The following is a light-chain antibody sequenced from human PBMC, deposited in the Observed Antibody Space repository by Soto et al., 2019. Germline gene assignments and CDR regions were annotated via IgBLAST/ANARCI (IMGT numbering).Light chain of an antibody. CDR3: QSYDSSLSGWVV. V-gene: IGLV1-40*01. CDR2: GNS. J-gene: IGLJ2*01. Sequence: QSVLTQPPSVSGAPGQRVTISCTGSSSNIGAGYDVHWYQQLPGTAPKLLIYGNSNRPSGVPHRFSGSKSGTSASLAITGLQAEDEADYYCQSYDSSLSGWVVFGGGTKLTVL. CDR1: SSNIGAGYD.